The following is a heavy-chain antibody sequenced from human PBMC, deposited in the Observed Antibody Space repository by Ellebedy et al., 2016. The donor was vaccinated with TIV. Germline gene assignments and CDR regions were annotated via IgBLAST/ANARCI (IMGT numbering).Heavy chain of an antibody. J-gene: IGHJ4*02. Sequence: AASVKVSCKASGYTFISYGISWARQAPGQGLEWMGWISAYNGATNYAQKLQGRFTMTTDTSTSTAYMELRSLRSDDTSMYYCARDDSGCFDYWGQGTLVTVSS. CDR3: ARDDSGCFDY. CDR1: GYTFISYG. D-gene: IGHD1-26*01. V-gene: IGHV1-18*01. CDR2: ISAYNGAT.